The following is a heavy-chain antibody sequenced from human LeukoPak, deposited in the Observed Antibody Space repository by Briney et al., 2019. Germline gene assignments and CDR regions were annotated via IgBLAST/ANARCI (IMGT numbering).Heavy chain of an antibody. D-gene: IGHD3-22*01. J-gene: IGHJ4*02. Sequence: SETLSLTCAVYGGSFSGYYWSWIRQPPGKGLEWIGEINHSGSTNHNPSLKSRVTISVDTSKNQFSLKLSSVTAADTAVYYCARALDSSGYPFDYWGQGTLVTVSS. V-gene: IGHV4-34*01. CDR2: INHSGST. CDR1: GGSFSGYY. CDR3: ARALDSSGYPFDY.